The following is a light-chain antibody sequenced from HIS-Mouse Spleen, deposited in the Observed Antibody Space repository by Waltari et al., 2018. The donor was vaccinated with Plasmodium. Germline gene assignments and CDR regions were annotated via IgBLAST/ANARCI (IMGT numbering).Light chain of an antibody. CDR2: GAS. Sequence: EIVLTQSPGTLSLSPVERATLSCRASQSVSSSYLAWYQQKPGQAPRLRIFGASSRATGIPDRLSGSGSGTDFTLTISRLEPEDCAVYYCQQYGSTFGGGTKVEIK. V-gene: IGKV3-20*01. CDR3: QQYGST. CDR1: QSVSSSY. J-gene: IGKJ4*01.